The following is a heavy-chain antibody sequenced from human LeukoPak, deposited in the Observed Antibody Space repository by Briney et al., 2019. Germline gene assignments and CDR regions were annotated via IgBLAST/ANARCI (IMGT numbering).Heavy chain of an antibody. J-gene: IGHJ5*02. D-gene: IGHD6-19*01. Sequence: PSETLSLTCSVSDDSITMYYWTWIRQPPGKGLEWIGSIYHSGSTYYNLSLKSRVTISVDTSKNQFSLKLSSVTAADTAVYYCARAGGDSSGWHPHWFDPWGQGTLVTVSS. CDR1: DDSITMYY. CDR3: ARAGGDSSGWHPHWFDP. CDR2: IYHSGST. V-gene: IGHV4-38-2*02.